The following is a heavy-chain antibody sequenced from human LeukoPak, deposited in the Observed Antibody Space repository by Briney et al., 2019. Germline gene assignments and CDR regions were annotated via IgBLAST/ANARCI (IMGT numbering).Heavy chain of an antibody. CDR2: INHSGST. CDR3: ARAPIRGNPDY. D-gene: IGHD2-15*01. V-gene: IGHV4-34*01. J-gene: IGHJ4*02. Sequence: SETLSLTCAVYGGSFSGYYWSWIRQPPGKGLEWIGEINHSGSTNYNPSLKSRVTISVDTSKNQFSLKLSSVTAADTAVYYCARAPIRGNPDYWGQGTLVTVSS. CDR1: GGSFSGYY.